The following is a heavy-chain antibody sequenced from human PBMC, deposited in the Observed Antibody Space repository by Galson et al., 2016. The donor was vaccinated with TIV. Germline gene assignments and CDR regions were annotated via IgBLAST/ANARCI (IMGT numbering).Heavy chain of an antibody. CDR1: GDSLSDLS. V-gene: IGHV1-24*01. CDR3: ASVAWFPGLSLDN. J-gene: IGHJ4*02. D-gene: IGHD2/OR15-2a*01. CDR2: FDPEQHKK. Sequence: SVKVSCKVSGDSLSDLSMHWVRQAPGKGLEWMGGFDPEQHKKIYAQKLQGRVTLTEDTSTDTAFLELSSLSFEDTVVYYCASVAWFPGLSLDNWGQGTLVMVSS.